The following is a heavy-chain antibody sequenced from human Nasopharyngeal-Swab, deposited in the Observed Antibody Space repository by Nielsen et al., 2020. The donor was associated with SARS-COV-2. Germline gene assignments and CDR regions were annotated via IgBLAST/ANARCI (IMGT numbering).Heavy chain of an antibody. CDR2: VTRSGDST. D-gene: IGHD1-7*01. CDR1: GFTFNSYG. J-gene: IGHJ4*02. CDR3: ARGGLGITGITNEFDF. V-gene: IGHV3-64*02. Sequence: GGSLRLSCVASGFTFNSYGMYWVRRAPGKGLAYVSGVTRSGDSTSYGASVQGRFTISRDNSQNTVHLQMESLRPEDEAVYYCARGGLGITGITNEFDFWGQGTLVTVSS.